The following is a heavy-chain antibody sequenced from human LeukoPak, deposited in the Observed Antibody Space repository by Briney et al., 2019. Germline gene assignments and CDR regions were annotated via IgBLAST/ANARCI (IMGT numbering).Heavy chain of an antibody. CDR2: INTNTGNP. Sequence: ASVKVSCKASGYTFTSYAMNWVRQAPGQGLEWMGWINTNTGNPTYAQGFTERFVFSLDTSVSTAYLQISSLKAEDTAVYYCARERQWLANYGMDVWGQGTTVTVSS. V-gene: IGHV7-4-1*02. CDR1: GYTFTSYA. J-gene: IGHJ6*02. CDR3: ARERQWLANYGMDV. D-gene: IGHD6-19*01.